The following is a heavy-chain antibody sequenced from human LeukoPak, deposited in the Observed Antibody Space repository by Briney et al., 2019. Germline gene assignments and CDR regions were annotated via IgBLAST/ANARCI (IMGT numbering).Heavy chain of an antibody. Sequence: GESLKISCKGSGXSFTSHWSAWVRQMPGKGVECMGIIYPGDSDTRYSPSFQGQVTISADKSISTAYLQWNSLKASDTAMYYCARNGVRRSHWYFDLWGRGTLVTVSS. CDR2: IYPGDSDT. CDR1: GXSFTSHW. J-gene: IGHJ2*01. D-gene: IGHD2-8*01. V-gene: IGHV5-51*01. CDR3: ARNGVRRSHWYFDL.